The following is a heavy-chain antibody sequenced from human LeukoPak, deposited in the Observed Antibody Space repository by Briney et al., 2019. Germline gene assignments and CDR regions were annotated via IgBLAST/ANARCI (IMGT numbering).Heavy chain of an antibody. D-gene: IGHD6-13*01. V-gene: IGHV4-61*02. J-gene: IGHJ4*02. CDR1: GGSISSGSYY. Sequence: PSQTLSLTCTVSGGSISSGSYYWSWIRQPAGKGLEWIGRIYTSGSTNYNPSLKSRVTISVDTSKNQFSLKLSSVTAADTAVYYCARHRWEQQLGGTVDYWGQGTLVTVSS. CDR3: ARHRWEQQLGGTVDY. CDR2: IYTSGST.